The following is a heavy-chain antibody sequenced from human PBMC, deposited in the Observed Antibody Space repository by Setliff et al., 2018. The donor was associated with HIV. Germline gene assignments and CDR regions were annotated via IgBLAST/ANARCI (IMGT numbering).Heavy chain of an antibody. D-gene: IGHD3-10*01. V-gene: IGHV1-46*01. CDR3: AKGGFRGVIITGDY. CDR1: GYTFTNYF. J-gene: IGHJ4*02. CDR2: INPSGGQR. Sequence: ASVKVSCKASGYTFTNYFVHWVRQAPGQGLEWMGMINPSGGQRSFAQKFQGRITVATATSTATSTGTVYLQMNSLRVEDTAVYYCAKGGFRGVIITGDYWGQGTLVTVSS.